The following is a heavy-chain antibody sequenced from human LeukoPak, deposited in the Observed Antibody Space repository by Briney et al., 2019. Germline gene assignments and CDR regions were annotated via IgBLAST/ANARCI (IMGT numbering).Heavy chain of an antibody. V-gene: IGHV4-39*01. Sequence: SSETLSLTCTVSGGSISSSSYYWGWIRQPPGKGLEWIGSIYYSGSTYYNPSLKSRVTISVDTSKNQFSLKLSSVTAADTAVYYCARLAYDSSGYYGLDYWGQGTLVTVSS. CDR1: GGSISSSSYY. J-gene: IGHJ4*02. D-gene: IGHD3-22*01. CDR2: IYYSGST. CDR3: ARLAYDSSGYYGLDY.